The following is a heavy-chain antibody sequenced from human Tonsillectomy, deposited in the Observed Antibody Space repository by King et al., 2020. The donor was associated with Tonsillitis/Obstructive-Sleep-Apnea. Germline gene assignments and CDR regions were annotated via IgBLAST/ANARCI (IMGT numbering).Heavy chain of an antibody. Sequence: QLVQSGAEVKKPGESLKISCKGSGYSFTNYWIGWVRQMPGKGLEWMGLIYPGDSDTRDSPSFQGQVTISADKSISTAYLQWSSLKASDTAMYYCARSREPPPYDYSNRKLLDYWGQGPLVTVST. D-gene: IGHD4-11*01. CDR1: GYSFTNYW. CDR3: ARSREPPPYDYSNRKLLDY. J-gene: IGHJ4*02. CDR2: IYPGDSDT. V-gene: IGHV5-51*03.